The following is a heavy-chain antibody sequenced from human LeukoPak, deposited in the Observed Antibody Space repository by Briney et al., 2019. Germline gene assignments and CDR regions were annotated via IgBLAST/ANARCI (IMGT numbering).Heavy chain of an antibody. CDR2: MNPNSGNT. CDR3: AATVTTNGFGMDV. Sequence: ASVKVSCKASGYTFTSYDINWVRQATGQGLEWMGWMNPNSGNTNYAQKLQGRVTMTTDTSTSTAYMELRSLRSDDTAVYYCAATVTTNGFGMDVWGQGTTVTVSS. V-gene: IGHV1-18*01. J-gene: IGHJ6*02. D-gene: IGHD4-17*01. CDR1: GYTFTSYD.